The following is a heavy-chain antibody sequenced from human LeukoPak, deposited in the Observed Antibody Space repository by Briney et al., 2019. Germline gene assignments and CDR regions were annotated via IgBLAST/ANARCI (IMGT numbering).Heavy chain of an antibody. J-gene: IGHJ6*02. Sequence: PGGSLRLPCAASGFTFSSYEMNWVRQAPGKGLEWVSYISSSGSTIYYADSVKGRFTISRDNAKNSLYLQMNSLRAEDTAVYYCARGGYCSSTSCYLDAMDVWGQGTTVTVSS. V-gene: IGHV3-48*03. CDR1: GFTFSSYE. CDR2: ISSSGSTI. CDR3: ARGGYCSSTSCYLDAMDV. D-gene: IGHD2-2*01.